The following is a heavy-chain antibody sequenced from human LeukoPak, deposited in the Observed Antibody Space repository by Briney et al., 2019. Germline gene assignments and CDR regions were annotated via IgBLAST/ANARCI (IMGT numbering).Heavy chain of an antibody. J-gene: IGHJ4*02. CDR1: GFTFSSYS. Sequence: KPGGSLRLSCAASGFTFSSYSMNWVRQAPGKGLEWVSSISSSSSYIYYADSVKGRFTISRDNAKNSLYLQMNSLRAEDTAVYYCAIARYSSGWDSDYWGQGTLVTVSS. CDR2: ISSSSSYI. V-gene: IGHV3-21*01. CDR3: AIARYSSGWDSDY. D-gene: IGHD6-19*01.